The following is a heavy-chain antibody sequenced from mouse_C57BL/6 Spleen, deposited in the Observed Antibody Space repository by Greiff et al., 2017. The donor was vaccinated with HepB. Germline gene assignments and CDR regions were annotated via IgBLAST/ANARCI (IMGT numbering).Heavy chain of an antibody. J-gene: IGHJ1*03. V-gene: IGHV5-6*01. CDR3: ARHEDYDLSYWYFDV. CDR1: GFTFSSYG. CDR2: ISSGGSYT. Sequence: EVQLQESGGDLVKPGGSLKLSCAASGFTFSSYGMSWVRQTPDKRLEWVATISSGGSYTYYPDSVKGRFTISRDNAKNTLYLQMSSLKSEDTAMYYCARHEDYDLSYWYFDVWGTGTTVTVSS. D-gene: IGHD2-4*01.